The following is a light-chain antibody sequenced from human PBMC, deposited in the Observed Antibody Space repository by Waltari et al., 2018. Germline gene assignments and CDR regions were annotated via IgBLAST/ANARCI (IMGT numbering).Light chain of an antibody. CDR3: CSYASGSTII. V-gene: IGLV2-23*02. CDR1: SSDVGSYNL. J-gene: IGLJ2*01. Sequence: QSALTQPASVSGSPGQSITISCTGTSSDVGSYNLVSWFQRHPGKAPELLIYEVTKRPSGVSDRFSGSKSGNTASLTISGLQAEDEADYYCCSYASGSTIIFGGGTKLTVL. CDR2: EVT.